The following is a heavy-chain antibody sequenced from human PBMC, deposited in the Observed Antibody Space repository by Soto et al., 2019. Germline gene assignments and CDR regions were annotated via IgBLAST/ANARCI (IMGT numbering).Heavy chain of an antibody. Sequence: EVQLVESGGDLVQPGGSLRLSCAASGFTFSTYWMHWVRQVPGTGPEWVSRMSSDGSSTAYADSVRGRFIISRDNAKNTLYLQMNSLRVDDTAVYYCARGTVRDHDFGDHWGLGTLVAVSS. J-gene: IGHJ4*02. D-gene: IGHD4-17*01. V-gene: IGHV3-74*01. CDR2: MSSDGSST. CDR3: ARGTVRDHDFGDH. CDR1: GFTFSTYW.